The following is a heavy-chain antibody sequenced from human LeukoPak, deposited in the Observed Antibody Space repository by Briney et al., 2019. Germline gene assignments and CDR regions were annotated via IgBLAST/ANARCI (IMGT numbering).Heavy chain of an antibody. Sequence: PSETLSLTCTVSGGSISSSSYYWGWIRQPPGKGLEWIGYIYYSGGTNYNPSLKSRVTISVDTSKNQFSLKLSSVTAADTAVYYCARGSPPLSYYGMDVWGQGTTVTVSS. CDR1: GGSISSSSYY. V-gene: IGHV4-61*05. CDR3: ARGSPPLSYYGMDV. J-gene: IGHJ6*02. CDR2: IYYSGGT.